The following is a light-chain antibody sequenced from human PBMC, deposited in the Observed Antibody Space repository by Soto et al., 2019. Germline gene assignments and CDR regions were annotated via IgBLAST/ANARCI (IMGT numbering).Light chain of an antibody. Sequence: QSVLTQPRSVSGSPGQSVTISCTGTSSDVGAYIYVSWYQQDPGKAPKLMIYDVSKRPSGAPDRFSGSKSGNTASLTISGLQAEDEADYYCCSYAGSSLIFGGGTKLTVL. CDR1: SSDVGAYIY. CDR3: CSYAGSSLI. J-gene: IGLJ2*01. CDR2: DVS. V-gene: IGLV2-11*01.